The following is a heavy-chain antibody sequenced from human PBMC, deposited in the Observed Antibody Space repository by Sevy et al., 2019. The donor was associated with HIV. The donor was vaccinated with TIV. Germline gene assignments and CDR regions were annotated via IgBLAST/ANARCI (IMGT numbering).Heavy chain of an antibody. J-gene: IGHJ5*02. CDR1: GGSISSSSYY. CDR2: IYYSGST. D-gene: IGHD3-9*01. V-gene: IGHV4-39*01. Sequence: SETLSLTCTVSGGSISSSSYYWGWIRQPPGKGLEWIGSIYYSGSTYYNPSLKSRVTISVDTSKNQFSLKLSSVTVADTAVYYCARHAKYYDILTGYSIHPNNWFDPWGQGTLVTVSS. CDR3: ARHAKYYDILTGYSIHPNNWFDP.